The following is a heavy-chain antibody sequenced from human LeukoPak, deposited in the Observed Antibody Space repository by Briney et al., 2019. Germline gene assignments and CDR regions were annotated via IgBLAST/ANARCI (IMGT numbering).Heavy chain of an antibody. D-gene: IGHD3-3*01. Sequence: SETLSLTCTVSGYSISSGYYWGWIRQPPGKGLEWIGSIYYSGSTYYNPSLKSRVTISVDTSKNRFSLKLSSVTAADTAVYYCARDAGFLEWLLTPGFDYWGQGTLVTVSS. CDR3: ARDAGFLEWLLTPGFDY. CDR1: GYSISSGYY. CDR2: IYYSGST. V-gene: IGHV4-38-2*02. J-gene: IGHJ4*02.